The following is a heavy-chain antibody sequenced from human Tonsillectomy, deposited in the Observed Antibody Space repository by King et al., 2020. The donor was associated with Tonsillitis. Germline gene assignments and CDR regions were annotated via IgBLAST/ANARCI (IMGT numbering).Heavy chain of an antibody. CDR3: ARHNAAGGAYYDGMDV. J-gene: IGHJ6*02. CDR1: GYTFTMYW. D-gene: IGHD6-13*01. CDR2: IHPGNSDT. V-gene: IGHV5-51*01. Sequence: EVQLVQSGAEVKKPGESLKISCQGSGYTFTMYWIAWVRQMPGKGLEWMGIIHPGNSDTRYSRSFQGQVTISADKSISTAYLQWTSLEASDTAIYYCARHNAAGGAYYDGMDVWGQGTTVTVS.